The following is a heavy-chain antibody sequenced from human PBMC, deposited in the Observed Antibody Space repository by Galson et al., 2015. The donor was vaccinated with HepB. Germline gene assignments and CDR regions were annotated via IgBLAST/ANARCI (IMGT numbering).Heavy chain of an antibody. V-gene: IGHV3-21*01. CDR3: ARDRGSSSWYDSGYYYGMDV. D-gene: IGHD6-13*01. J-gene: IGHJ6*02. CDR1: GFTFSSYS. Sequence: SLRLSCAASGFTFSSYSMNWVRQAPGKGLEWVSSISSSSSYIYYADSVKGRFTISRDNAKNSLYLQMNSLRAEDTAVYYCARDRGSSSWYDSGYYYGMDVWGQGTTVTVSS. CDR2: ISSSSSYI.